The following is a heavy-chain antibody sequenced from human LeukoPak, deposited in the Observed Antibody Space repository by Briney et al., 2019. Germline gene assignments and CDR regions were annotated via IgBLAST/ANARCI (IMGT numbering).Heavy chain of an antibody. CDR3: AKDSIRRLYYYDSSGKEVYYFDY. V-gene: IGHV3-23*01. J-gene: IGHJ4*02. D-gene: IGHD3-22*01. CDR1: GFTFSSYA. CDR2: ISGSGGST. Sequence: GGSLRLSCAASGFTFSSYAMSWVRQAPGKGLEWVSAISGSGGSTYYADSVKGRFTISRGNSKNTLYLQMNSLRAEDTAVYYCAKDSIRRLYYYDSSGKEVYYFDYWGQGTLVTVSS.